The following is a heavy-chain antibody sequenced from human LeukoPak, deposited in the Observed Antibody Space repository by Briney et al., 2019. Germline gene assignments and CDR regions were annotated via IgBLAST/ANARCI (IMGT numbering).Heavy chain of an antibody. CDR3: ARDGLELRGYYYYYMDV. D-gene: IGHD1-7*01. CDR2: INPNSGGT. Sequence: ASVKVSCKASGYTFTGYYMHWVRQAPGQGLEWMGWINPNSGGTNYAQKFQGRVTMTRDTSISTAYMELSRLRSDDTAVYYCARDGLELRGYYYYYMDVWGKGTTVTVSS. CDR1: GYTFTGYY. J-gene: IGHJ6*03. V-gene: IGHV1-2*02.